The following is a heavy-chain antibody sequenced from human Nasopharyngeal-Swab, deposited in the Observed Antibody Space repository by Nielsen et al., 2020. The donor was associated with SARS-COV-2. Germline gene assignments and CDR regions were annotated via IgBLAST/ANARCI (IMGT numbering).Heavy chain of an antibody. D-gene: IGHD6-6*01. CDR3: ARIGYSSSSTDY. V-gene: IGHV3-7*01. Sequence: GESLKISCAASGFTFSSYSMNWVRQAPGKGLEWVVNINQDESVKYYVDSVKGRFTVSRDNAKDSLYLQMNSLRIEDTAVYFCARIGYSSSSTDYWGQGTLVTVSS. CDR2: INQDESVK. J-gene: IGHJ4*02. CDR1: GFTFSSYS.